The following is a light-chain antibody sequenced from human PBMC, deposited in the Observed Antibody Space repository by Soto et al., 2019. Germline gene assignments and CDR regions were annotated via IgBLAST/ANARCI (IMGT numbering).Light chain of an antibody. CDR1: SSDVGGYNY. CDR2: EVS. CDR3: SSYTSSSTPYV. J-gene: IGLJ3*02. Sequence: QSVLTQPASVSGSPGQSITISCTGTSSDVGGYNYVSWYQQHPGKAPKLMIYEVSNRPSGVSNRFSGSKSGNTASLTISVLQAEDEADYYCSSYTSSSTPYVFGGGTKLTVL. V-gene: IGLV2-14*01.